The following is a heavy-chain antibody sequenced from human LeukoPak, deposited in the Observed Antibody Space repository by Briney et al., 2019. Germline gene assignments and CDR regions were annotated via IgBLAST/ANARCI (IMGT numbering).Heavy chain of an antibody. J-gene: IGHJ4*02. CDR2: ISGSGAST. Sequence: GGSLRLSCLTSGFTFSTNAMSWVRQAPGKGLEWISGISGSGASTYYADSVTGRFTISRDNSRNTLYLQMNSLRGDDTAVYYCAKDVGKWESLHFFDYWGQGTLVTVSS. CDR1: GFTFSTNA. V-gene: IGHV3-23*01. D-gene: IGHD1-26*01. CDR3: AKDVGKWESLHFFDY.